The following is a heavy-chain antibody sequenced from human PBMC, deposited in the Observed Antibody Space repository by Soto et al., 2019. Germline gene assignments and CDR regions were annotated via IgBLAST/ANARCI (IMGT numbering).Heavy chain of an antibody. Sequence: QVQLVQSGAEVKKPGSSVKVSCKASGGTFSSYTFTWVRQAPGQGLEWMGGIIPLFATADYAQKFQGRFTITADESMNTVYMEVNSLKSEDTAVYYCARSDRLYHDTTQHAFDIWGQGTIVTVSS. D-gene: IGHD2-2*02. CDR2: IIPLFATA. CDR3: ARSDRLYHDTTQHAFDI. V-gene: IGHV1-69*01. J-gene: IGHJ3*02. CDR1: GGTFSSYT.